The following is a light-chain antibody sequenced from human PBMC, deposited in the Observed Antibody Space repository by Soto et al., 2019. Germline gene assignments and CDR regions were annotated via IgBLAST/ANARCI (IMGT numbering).Light chain of an antibody. CDR1: QSVSSN. CDR3: QQYNSWPRT. Sequence: EIVMTQSPATLSVSPGERATLSCRASQSVSSNLAWYQQKPGQAPRLLIYGASTRATCIPSRFSGSGSGTEFTLTISSLQSEDFAVYYCQQYNSWPRTFGQGTKLEIK. CDR2: GAS. V-gene: IGKV3-15*01. J-gene: IGKJ2*01.